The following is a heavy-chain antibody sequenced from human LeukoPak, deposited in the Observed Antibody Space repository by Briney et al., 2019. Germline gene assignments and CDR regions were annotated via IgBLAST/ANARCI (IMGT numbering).Heavy chain of an antibody. CDR1: GGSISSGSYY. Sequence: PSQTLSLTCTVSGGSISSGSYYWSWIRQPAGKGLEWIGRIYTSGSTNYNPSLKSQVTISVDTSKNQFSLKLSSVTAADTAVYYCGGSAWIQLWLGAFDIWGQGTMVTVSS. CDR3: GGSAWIQLWLGAFDI. D-gene: IGHD5-18*01. V-gene: IGHV4-61*02. CDR2: IYTSGST. J-gene: IGHJ3*02.